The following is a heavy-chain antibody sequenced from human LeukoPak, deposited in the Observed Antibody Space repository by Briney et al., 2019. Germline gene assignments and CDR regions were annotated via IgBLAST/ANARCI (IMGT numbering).Heavy chain of an antibody. D-gene: IGHD1-26*01. CDR2: IYYSGST. Sequence: SETLSLTCTVSGVSISSGGYYWSWIRQHPGKGLEWIEYIYYSGSTYYNPSLKSRVTISVDTSKNQFSLKLSSVTAADTAVYYCARGGGSGSREFDYWGQGTLVTVSS. V-gene: IGHV4-31*03. J-gene: IGHJ4*02. CDR1: GVSISSGGYY. CDR3: ARGGGSGSREFDY.